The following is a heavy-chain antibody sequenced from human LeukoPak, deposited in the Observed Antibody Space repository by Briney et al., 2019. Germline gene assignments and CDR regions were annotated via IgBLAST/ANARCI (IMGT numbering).Heavy chain of an antibody. D-gene: IGHD3-22*01. CDR3: ARFRITMIVGRYYFDY. CDR2: ISAYNGNT. J-gene: IGHJ4*02. Sequence: ASVKVSCKASGYTFSSYGISWVRQAPGQGLEWMGWISAYNGNTNYAQKLQGRVTMTTDTSTSTAYMELRSLRSDDTAVYYCARFRITMIVGRYYFDYWGQGTLVTVSS. V-gene: IGHV1-18*01. CDR1: GYTFSSYG.